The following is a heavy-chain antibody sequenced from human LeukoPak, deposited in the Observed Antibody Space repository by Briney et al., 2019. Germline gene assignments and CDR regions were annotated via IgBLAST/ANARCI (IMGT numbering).Heavy chain of an antibody. CDR3: ARFAQTTVTTPYFDY. Sequence: SETLSLTCTVSGGSISGYYWSLIRQPAGKGLEWIGRIYTSGSTNYNPSLKSRITMSVDTSKNQFSLKLSSVTAADTAVYFCARFAQTTVTTPYFDYWGQGTLVTVSS. CDR2: IYTSGST. J-gene: IGHJ4*02. V-gene: IGHV4-4*07. D-gene: IGHD4-17*01. CDR1: GGSISGYY.